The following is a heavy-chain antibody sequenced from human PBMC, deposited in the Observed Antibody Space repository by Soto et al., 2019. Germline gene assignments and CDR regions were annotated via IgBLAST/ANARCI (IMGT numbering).Heavy chain of an antibody. V-gene: IGHV5-51*01. D-gene: IGHD3-10*01. CDR3: ARTPRLVPYGSGSYYYYYYYMDV. Sequence: PGESLKISCKGSGYSFTSYWIGWVRQMPGKGLEWMGIIYPGDSDTRYSPSFQGQVTISADKSISTAYLQWSSLKASDTAMYYCARTPRLVPYGSGSYYYYYYYMDVWGKGTTVTVSS. J-gene: IGHJ6*03. CDR1: GYSFTSYW. CDR2: IYPGDSDT.